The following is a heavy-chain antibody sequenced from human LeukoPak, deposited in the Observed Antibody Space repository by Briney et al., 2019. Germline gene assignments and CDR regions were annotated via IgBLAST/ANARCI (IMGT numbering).Heavy chain of an antibody. CDR3: ARLRKFVDAFDI. Sequence: PSETLSLTCNFSASISGTGYYGVWIRHPPGKGLEWIGNAYYTGSTFYNPSLKSRVTISVDTSKDQFFLRLTSVTAADTAVYYCARLRKFVDAFDIWGRGTMVSVSS. J-gene: IGHJ3*02. D-gene: IGHD3-16*01. CDR2: AYYTGST. CDR1: ASISGTGYY. V-gene: IGHV4-39*01.